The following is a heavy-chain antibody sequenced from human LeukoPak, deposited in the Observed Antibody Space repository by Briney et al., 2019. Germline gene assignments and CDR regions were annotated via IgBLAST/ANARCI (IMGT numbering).Heavy chain of an antibody. D-gene: IGHD2-2*02. V-gene: IGHV3-23*01. Sequence: GGSLRLSCAASGYTFSSYAMSWVRQAPGKGLELVSAISGCGGSTYYADSVEGRFTISRDNSKNTLYLQMNSLRAEDTAVYCCAKGPNIVVVPAAIDWGQGTLVTVSS. CDR2: ISGCGGST. J-gene: IGHJ4*02. CDR3: AKGPNIVVVPAAID. CDR1: GYTFSSYA.